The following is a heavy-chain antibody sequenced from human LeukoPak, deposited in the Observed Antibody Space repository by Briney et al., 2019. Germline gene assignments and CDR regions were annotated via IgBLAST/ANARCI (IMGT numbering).Heavy chain of an antibody. Sequence: KPSETLSLTCTVSGGSISSGAYYWTWIRQHPGKGLEWIGYTHNSGSTYYNPSLKSRVTISVDTSKNQFSLKLSSMTAADTAVYYCARAVLYYYYGMDVWGQGTTVTVSS. CDR2: THNSGST. J-gene: IGHJ6*02. V-gene: IGHV4-31*03. CDR1: GGSISSGAYY. D-gene: IGHD1-14*01. CDR3: ARAVLYYYYGMDV.